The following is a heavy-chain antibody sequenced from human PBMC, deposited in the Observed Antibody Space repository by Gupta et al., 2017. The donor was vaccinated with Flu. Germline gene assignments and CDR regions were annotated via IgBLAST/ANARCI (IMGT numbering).Heavy chain of an antibody. J-gene: IGHJ4*02. V-gene: IGHV3-23*01. D-gene: IGHD6-19*01. CDR1: GFTFSSYA. CDR2: ISGSGGST. Sequence: EVQLLESGGGLVQPGGSLRLSCAASGFTFSSYAMSWVRQAPGKGLEWVSAISGSGGSTYYADSVKGRVTISRDNSKNTLYLQMNSLRAEDTAVDYCAKDFRRSSGSPPEFFDDWGQGTLVTVSS. CDR3: AKDFRRSSGSPPEFFDD.